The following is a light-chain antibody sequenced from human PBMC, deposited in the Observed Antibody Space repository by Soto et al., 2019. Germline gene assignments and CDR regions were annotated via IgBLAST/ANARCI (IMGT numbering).Light chain of an antibody. J-gene: IGKJ2*01. Sequence: EIVMTQSPATLSMSPGERATLSCRASQSVSGNLAWYQQKVGQPPRLLIYDASTRATGIPARFSGSGSGTEFTLTISSLQSEDFAVYYCQQYNSWPPYTFGQGTKLEIK. CDR3: QQYNSWPPYT. CDR2: DAS. V-gene: IGKV3D-15*01. CDR1: QSVSGN.